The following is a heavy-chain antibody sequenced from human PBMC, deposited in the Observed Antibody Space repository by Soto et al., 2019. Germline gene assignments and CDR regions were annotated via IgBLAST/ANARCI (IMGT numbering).Heavy chain of an antibody. J-gene: IGHJ3*02. V-gene: IGHV4-34*01. CDR3: ARVERGTATTVVDAFDI. D-gene: IGHD1-1*01. Sequence: QVQLQQWGAGLLKPSETLSLTCAVYGGFVSSGTYYWSWIRQPPGKGLEWIGEMCHSGGTHFNPSLKSRFTISVDTSKNQFSLKMSSVTAADTALYYCARVERGTATTVVDAFDIWGPGTMVTVSS. CDR2: MCHSGGT. CDR1: GGFVSSGTYY.